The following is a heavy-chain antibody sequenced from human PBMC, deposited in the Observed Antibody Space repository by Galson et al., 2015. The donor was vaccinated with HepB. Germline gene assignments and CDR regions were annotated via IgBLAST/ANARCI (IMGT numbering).Heavy chain of an antibody. J-gene: IGHJ3*02. D-gene: IGHD3-22*01. V-gene: IGHV3-11*06. Sequence: SLRLSCAASGFTFSDYYMSWIRQAPGKGLEWVSYISSSSSYTNYADSVKGRFTISRDNAKNSLYLQMSSLRAEDTAVYYCARVYYDSSGYWDAFDIWGQGTMVTVSS. CDR1: GFTFSDYY. CDR3: ARVYYDSSGYWDAFDI. CDR2: ISSSSSYT.